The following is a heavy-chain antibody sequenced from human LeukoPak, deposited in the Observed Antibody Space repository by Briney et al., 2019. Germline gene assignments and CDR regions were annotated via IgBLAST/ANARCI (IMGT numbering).Heavy chain of an antibody. J-gene: IGHJ5*02. V-gene: IGHV1-69*05. CDR1: GGTFSSYA. D-gene: IGHD5-18*01. CDR3: AREADTAMYSWFDP. Sequence: ASVKVSCKASGGTFSSYAISWVRQAPGQGLEWMGGIIPIFGTADYAQKFQGRVTITTDESTSTAYMELSSLRSEDTAVYYCAREADTAMYSWFDPWGQGTLVTVSS. CDR2: IIPIFGTA.